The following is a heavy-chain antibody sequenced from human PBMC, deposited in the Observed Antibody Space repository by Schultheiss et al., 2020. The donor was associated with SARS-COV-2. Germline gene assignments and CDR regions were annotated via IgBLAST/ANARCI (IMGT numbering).Heavy chain of an antibody. CDR3: AKDRVLRGSSWRSTFDY. D-gene: IGHD6-13*01. J-gene: IGHJ4*02. CDR1: GFTFSSYD. CDR2: ISWNSGSI. Sequence: GGSLRLSCAASGFTFSSYDMHWVRQATGKGLEWVSGISWNSGSIGYADSVKGRSSISRDSAKNSVYLEMKSLRAEDTAFYYCAKDRVLRGSSWRSTFDYWGQGILVTVSS. V-gene: IGHV3-9*01.